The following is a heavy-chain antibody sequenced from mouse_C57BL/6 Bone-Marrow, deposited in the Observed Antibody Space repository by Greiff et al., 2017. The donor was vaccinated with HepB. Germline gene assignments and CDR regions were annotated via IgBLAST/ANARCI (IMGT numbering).Heavy chain of an antibody. V-gene: IGHV5-17*01. Sequence: EVKLMESGGGLVKPGGSLKLSCAASGFTFSDYGMHWVRQAPEKGLEWVAYISSGSSTIYYADTVKGRFTISRDNAKNTLFLQMTSLRSEDTAMYYCARELLSPTNYWGQGTSVTVSS. CDR3: ARELLSPTNY. CDR2: ISSGSSTI. CDR1: GFTFSDYG. J-gene: IGHJ4*01. D-gene: IGHD1-1*01.